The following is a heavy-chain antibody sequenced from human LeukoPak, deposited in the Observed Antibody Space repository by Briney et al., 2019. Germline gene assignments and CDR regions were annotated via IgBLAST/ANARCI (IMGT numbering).Heavy chain of an antibody. CDR2: IKQDGSEK. CDR1: GFPFSTYW. D-gene: IGHD2-21*01. J-gene: IGHJ4*02. Sequence: PGGSLRLSCAASGFPFSTYWMSWVRQAPGKGLEWVANIKQDGSEKHYVDSVKGRFTISRDNSKNTLYLQMNSLRAEDTAVYYCAKDQGIVVVIATNFDYWGQGTLVTVSS. V-gene: IGHV3-7*03. CDR3: AKDQGIVVVIATNFDY.